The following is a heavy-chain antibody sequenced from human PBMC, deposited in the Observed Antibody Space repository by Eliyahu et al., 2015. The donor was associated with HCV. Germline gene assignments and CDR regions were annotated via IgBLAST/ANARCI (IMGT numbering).Heavy chain of an antibody. Sequence: EVQLVESGGGLVQPGGSLRLSCEVSGFXFRSYWMSWVRQAPGKGLEWGANINPDGSEQFYADSVRGRFTISRDNAKNSLYLQMNSLRADDMAVYYCARAYADFAECAYWGQGTLVTVSS. V-gene: IGHV3-7*01. J-gene: IGHJ4*02. D-gene: IGHD2-8*01. CDR2: INPDGSEQ. CDR1: GFXFRSYW. CDR3: ARAYADFAECAY.